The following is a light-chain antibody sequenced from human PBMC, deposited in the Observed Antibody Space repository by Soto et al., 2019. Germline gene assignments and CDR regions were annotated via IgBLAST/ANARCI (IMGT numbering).Light chain of an antibody. V-gene: IGKV2-30*01. CDR3: MQGTHWPPYT. CDR1: QSLVDSDGNTY. J-gene: IGKJ2*01. CDR2: KVS. Sequence: DVVMTQSPLSLPVTFGQPASISCRSSQSLVDSDGNTYLNWFQQRPGQSPRRLIYKVSKRGSGGPARFCGSGSCTDFTLKISRGEAEDVVVYYCMQGTHWPPYTFGQGTKLEIK.